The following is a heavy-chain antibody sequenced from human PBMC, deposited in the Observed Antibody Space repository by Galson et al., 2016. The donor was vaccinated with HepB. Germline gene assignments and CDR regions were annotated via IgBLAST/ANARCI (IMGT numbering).Heavy chain of an antibody. CDR2: IIPIFGTA. CDR3: ARGGGTHFWSGYYFDY. CDR1: GGTFSSYA. V-gene: IGHV1-69*13. J-gene: IGHJ4*02. Sequence: SVKVSCKASGGTFSSYAISWVRQAPGQGLEWMGGIIPIFGTANYAQKFQGRVTITADESTTTAYMELSSLRSDDTAVYYCARGGGTHFWSGYYFDYWGQGPLVTVSS. D-gene: IGHD3-3*02.